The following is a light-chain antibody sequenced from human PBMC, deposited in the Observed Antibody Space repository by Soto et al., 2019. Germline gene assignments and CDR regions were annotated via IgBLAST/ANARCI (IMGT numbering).Light chain of an antibody. V-gene: IGKV1-5*03. CDR2: KAS. Sequence: DIQVTQSPSTLSASVGDRVTVTCRASQNINSWLAWYQQKPGKAPQFLIYKASSLESGVPSRFSGSGSGTEFTLTISSLQPDDFATYYCQQYNSYPVTFGGGTKVDIK. J-gene: IGKJ4*01. CDR1: QNINSW. CDR3: QQYNSYPVT.